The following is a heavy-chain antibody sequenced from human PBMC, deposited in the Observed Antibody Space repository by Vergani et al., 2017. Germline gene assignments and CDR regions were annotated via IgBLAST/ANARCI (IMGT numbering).Heavy chain of an antibody. D-gene: IGHD5-18*01. CDR2: IKYDGSKK. V-gene: IGHV3-7*01. Sequence: EVHLVASGGGLVQRGGSLRLSCEASGFTFSNLWMTWVRQAPGKGLEWVANIKYDGSKKNYVDSVKGRFTISRDNAKNSLYLQMNNLRVEDTAVYFCARSPQGYTYGGYIRQFDPWGQGTLVTVSS. CDR1: GFTFSNLW. J-gene: IGHJ5*02. CDR3: ARSPQGYTYGGYIRQFDP.